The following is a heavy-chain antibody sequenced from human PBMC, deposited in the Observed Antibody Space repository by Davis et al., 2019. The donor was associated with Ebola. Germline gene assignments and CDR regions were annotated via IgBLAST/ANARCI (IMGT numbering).Heavy chain of an antibody. Sequence: ASVKVSCKVSGYTLTELSMHWVRQAPGKGLEWMGGFDPEDGETIYAQKFQGRVTMTEDTSTDTAYMELSSLRSEDTAVYYCATTKHYYDNSQYWGQGTLVTVSS. V-gene: IGHV1-24*01. CDR1: GYTLTELS. CDR3: ATTKHYYDNSQY. D-gene: IGHD3-22*01. CDR2: FDPEDGET. J-gene: IGHJ4*02.